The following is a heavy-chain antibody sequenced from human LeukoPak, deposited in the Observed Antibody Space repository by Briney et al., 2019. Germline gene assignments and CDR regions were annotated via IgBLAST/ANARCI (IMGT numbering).Heavy chain of an antibody. V-gene: IGHV1-46*01. CDR1: GYTLTSYY. CDR3: AIPAGRGAHTRDY. D-gene: IGHD1-26*01. Sequence: ASVKVSCKASGYTLTSYYMHWVRQAPGQGLEWMGIINPSGGSTSYAQKFQGRVTMTRDTSTSTVYMELSSLRSEDTAVYYCAIPAGRGAHTRDYWGQGTLVTVSS. J-gene: IGHJ4*02. CDR2: INPSGGST.